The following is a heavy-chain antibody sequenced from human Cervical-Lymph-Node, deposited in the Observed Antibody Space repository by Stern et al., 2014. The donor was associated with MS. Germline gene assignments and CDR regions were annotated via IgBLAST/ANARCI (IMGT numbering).Heavy chain of an antibody. D-gene: IGHD6-19*01. CDR3: ARGASYSTGWYPDFDF. J-gene: IGHJ4*02. CDR2: IYPGDSDT. CDR1: GYSFTNYW. V-gene: IGHV5-51*01. Sequence: EVQLVESGADVKKPGESLKISCKGSGYSFTNYWIGWVRQMPGQGLEWMGIIYPGDSDTRYSPSFQGQVTISADKSISTAYLQWSSLKASDTAMYFCARGASYSTGWYPDFDFWGQGTLVTVSS.